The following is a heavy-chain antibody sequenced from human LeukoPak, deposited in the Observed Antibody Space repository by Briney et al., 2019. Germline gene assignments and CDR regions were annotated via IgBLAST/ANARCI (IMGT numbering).Heavy chain of an antibody. V-gene: IGHV4-30-4*08. Sequence: PSETLSLTCTVSGGSISSGDYYWSWIRQPPGKGLEWIGYIYYSGSTYYNPSLKSRVTISVDTSKNQFSLKLSSVTAADTAVYHCATLVGATRGVYWGQGTLVTVSS. CDR2: IYYSGST. CDR3: ATLVGATRGVY. CDR1: GGSISSGDYY. J-gene: IGHJ4*02. D-gene: IGHD1-26*01.